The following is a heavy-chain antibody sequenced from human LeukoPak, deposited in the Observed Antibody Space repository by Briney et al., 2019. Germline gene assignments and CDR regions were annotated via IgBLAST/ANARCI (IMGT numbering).Heavy chain of an antibody. CDR2: IRSKAYGGTT. J-gene: IGHJ6*02. D-gene: IGHD3-22*01. CDR3: RGDSSGYYSDYGMDV. CDR1: GFTFGDYA. V-gene: IGHV3-49*04. Sequence: PGRSLRLSCTASGFTFGDYAMSWVRQAPGKGLEWVSFIRSKAYGGTTEYAASVKGRFTISRDDSKSIAYLQMNSLKTEDTAVYYCRGDSSGYYSDYGMDVWGQGTTATVSS.